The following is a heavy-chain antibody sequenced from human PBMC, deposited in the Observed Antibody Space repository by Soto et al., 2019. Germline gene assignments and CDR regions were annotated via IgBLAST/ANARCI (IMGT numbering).Heavy chain of an antibody. J-gene: IGHJ4*02. V-gene: IGHV3-23*01. D-gene: IGHD4-17*01. CDR3: AKDRGDYGYYFDY. Sequence: GGSLRLSCAASEFTFSSYAMSWVRQAPGKGLEWVSAISGSGGSTYYADSVKGRFTISRDNSKNTLYLQMNSLRAEDTAVYYCAKDRGDYGYYFDYWGQGTLVTVSS. CDR1: EFTFSSYA. CDR2: ISGSGGST.